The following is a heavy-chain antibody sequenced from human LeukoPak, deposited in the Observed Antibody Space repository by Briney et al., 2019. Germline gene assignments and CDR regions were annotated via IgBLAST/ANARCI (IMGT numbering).Heavy chain of an antibody. CDR3: AREEHRLAEAGTSAFDL. Sequence: GGSLRLSCAASGFTFSSYTMNWVRRAPGKGLEWVSSITTGDGHIYYADSVEGRFTISRDNARNTVYLQMSSLRVEDTAIYFCAREEHRLAEAGTSAFDLGGQGTLVTVSP. CDR1: GFTFSSYT. J-gene: IGHJ3*01. D-gene: IGHD6-13*01. V-gene: IGHV3-21*04. CDR2: ITTGDGHI.